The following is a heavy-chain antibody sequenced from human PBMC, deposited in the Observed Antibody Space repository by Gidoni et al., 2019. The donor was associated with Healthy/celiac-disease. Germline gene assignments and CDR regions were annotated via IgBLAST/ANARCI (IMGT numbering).Heavy chain of an antibody. CDR2: ISYDGSNK. Sequence: QVQLVESGGGVVQPGRSLRLSCAASGFTFSSYGMPWVRQAPGKGLEWVAVISYDGSNKYYADSVKGRFTISRDNSKNTLYLQMNSLRAEDTAVYYCAKDRQWLGPHYYGMDVWGKGTTVTVSS. V-gene: IGHV3-30*18. CDR1: GFTFSSYG. CDR3: AKDRQWLGPHYYGMDV. D-gene: IGHD6-19*01. J-gene: IGHJ6*04.